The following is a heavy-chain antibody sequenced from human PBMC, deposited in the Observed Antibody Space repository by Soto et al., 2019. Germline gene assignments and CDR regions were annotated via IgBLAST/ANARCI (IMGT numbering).Heavy chain of an antibody. D-gene: IGHD3-3*01. J-gene: IGHJ6*03. V-gene: IGHV4-59*08. CDR2: IYYSGST. Sequence: QVQLQESGPGLVKPSETLSLTCTVSGGSISSYYWSWIRQPPGKGLEWIGYIYYSGSTNYNPSLKSRVTISVDTSKNQFSLKLSSVTAADTAVYYCARRLYYDFWSMDYMDVWGKGTTVTVSS. CDR3: ARRLYYDFWSMDYMDV. CDR1: GGSISSYY.